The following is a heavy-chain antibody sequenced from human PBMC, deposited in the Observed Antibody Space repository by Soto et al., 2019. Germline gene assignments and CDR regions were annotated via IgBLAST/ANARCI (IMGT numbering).Heavy chain of an antibody. J-gene: IGHJ6*02. Sequence: PEESVSIWCKVSGDSFTSYWIIWVRQMPGKGLEWMGRIDHSDSYTNYSPSFQGHVTISADKSISTAYLQWSSLKASDTAMYYCASNGPGRAPHLYYGMDVWGQGTTFTVSS. CDR1: GDSFTSYW. D-gene: IGHD2-8*01. CDR3: ASNGPGRAPHLYYGMDV. CDR2: IDHSDSYT. V-gene: IGHV5-10-1*01.